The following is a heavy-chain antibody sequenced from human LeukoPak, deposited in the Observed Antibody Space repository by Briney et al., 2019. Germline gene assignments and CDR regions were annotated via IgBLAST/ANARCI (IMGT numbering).Heavy chain of an antibody. D-gene: IGHD3-10*01. V-gene: IGHV3-30-3*01. Sequence: PGGSLRLSCAASGFTFSSYAMHWVRQAPGKGLEWVAVISYDGSNKYYADSVKGRFTIPRDNSKNTLYLQMNSLRAEDTAVYHCARDDSLERFMVRGVITHYYYYGMDVWGQGTTVTVSS. J-gene: IGHJ6*02. CDR2: ISYDGSNK. CDR3: ARDDSLERFMVRGVITHYYYYGMDV. CDR1: GFTFSSYA.